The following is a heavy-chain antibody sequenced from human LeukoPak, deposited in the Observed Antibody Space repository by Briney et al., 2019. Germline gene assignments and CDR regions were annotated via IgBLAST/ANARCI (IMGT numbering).Heavy chain of an antibody. CDR1: GSSMRPYY. V-gene: IGHV4-59*08. Sequence: SETLSLTCNVSGSSMRPYYWTWIRQSPGKGLEWIGYVFYSGSTTYNLSLKSRVTISVDTTNNHFSLRLSSVTAADTAVYYCARRLGYCSSTSCYREGNWFDPWGQGTLVTVSS. CDR3: ARRLGYCSSTSCYREGNWFDP. J-gene: IGHJ5*02. CDR2: VFYSGST. D-gene: IGHD2-2*02.